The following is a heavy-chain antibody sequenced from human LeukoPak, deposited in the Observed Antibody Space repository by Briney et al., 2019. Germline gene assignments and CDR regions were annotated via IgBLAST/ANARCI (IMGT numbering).Heavy chain of an antibody. D-gene: IGHD5-18*01. V-gene: IGHV3-23*01. CDR2: ISGSGGST. Sequence: GGSLRLSCAASGFTFSSYAMSWVRQAPGKGLEWVSAISGSGGSTYYADPVKGRFTISRDNSKNTLYLQMNSLRAEDTAVYYCAKWQSLDTAMALRRNYFDYWGQGTLVTVSS. J-gene: IGHJ4*02. CDR1: GFTFSSYA. CDR3: AKWQSLDTAMALRRNYFDY.